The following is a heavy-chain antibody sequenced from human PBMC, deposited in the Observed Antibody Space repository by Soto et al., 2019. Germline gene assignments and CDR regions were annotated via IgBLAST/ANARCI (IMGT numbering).Heavy chain of an antibody. CDR3: ARETIQFISTSVIRWYGMDV. V-gene: IGHV4-31*03. Sequence: QVQLQESGPGLVKPSQTLSLTCTVSGGSISSGGYYWSWIRQHPGKGLEWIGYIYYSGSTYYNPSLKSRVTISVDTSKNQFSLKLSSVTAADTAVYYCARETIQFISTSVIRWYGMDVWGQGTTVTVSS. CDR2: IYYSGST. D-gene: IGHD2-2*01. CDR1: GGSISSGGYY. J-gene: IGHJ6*02.